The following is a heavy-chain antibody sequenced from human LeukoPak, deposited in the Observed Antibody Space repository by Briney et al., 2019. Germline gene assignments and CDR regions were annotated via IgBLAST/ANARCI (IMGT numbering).Heavy chain of an antibody. CDR1: GFTFTSSA. V-gene: IGHV1-58*01. CDR2: IVVGSGNT. D-gene: IGHD3-22*01. CDR3: AAVGGSSGLLISAFDI. Sequence: GTSVKVSCKASGFTFTSSAVQWVRQARGQRLEWIGWIVVGSGNTNYAQKFQERVTITRDMSTSIAYMELSSLRSEDTAVYYCAAVGGSSGLLISAFDIWGQGTMVTVSS. J-gene: IGHJ3*02.